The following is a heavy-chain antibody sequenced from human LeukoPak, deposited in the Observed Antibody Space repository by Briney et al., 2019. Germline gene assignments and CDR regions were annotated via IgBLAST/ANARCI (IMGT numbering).Heavy chain of an antibody. CDR3: AAWGLYNF. D-gene: IGHD7-27*01. J-gene: IGHJ4*02. V-gene: IGHV3-7*01. CDR1: GFSLSDYW. CDR2: INLRGGAS. Sequence: GGSLRLSCAASGFSLSDYWMNWVRQAPGKGLEWVANINLRGGASLYVDSVRGRFTISRDNAKNSLYLQMSSPKVEDTAVYYCAAWGLYNFWGQGTLVTVSS.